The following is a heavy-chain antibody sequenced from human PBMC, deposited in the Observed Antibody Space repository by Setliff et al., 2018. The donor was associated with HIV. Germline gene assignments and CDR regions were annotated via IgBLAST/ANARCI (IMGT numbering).Heavy chain of an antibody. J-gene: IGHJ3*02. CDR2: IYYSGST. CDR1: GYSVSSGYY. D-gene: IGHD3-10*01. Sequence: PSETLSLTCAVSGYSVSSGYYWGWIRQPPGKGLEWIASIYYSGSTYYAPSLKSRVTISVDTSKNQFSLKLTSVTAADTAVYFCARDLHANYHVVEIWGPGTKVTVSS. CDR3: ARDLHANYHVVEI. V-gene: IGHV4-38-2*02.